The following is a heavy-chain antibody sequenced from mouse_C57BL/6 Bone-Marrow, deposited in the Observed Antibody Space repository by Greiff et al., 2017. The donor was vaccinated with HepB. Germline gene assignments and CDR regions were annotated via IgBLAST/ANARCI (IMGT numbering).Heavy chain of an antibody. V-gene: IGHV5-4*03. CDR2: ISDGGSYT. J-gene: IGHJ2*01. CDR1: GFTFSSYA. Sequence: EVMLVESGGGLVKPGGSLKLSCAASGFTFSSYAMSWVRQTPEKRLEWVATISDGGSYTYYPDNVKGRFTISRDNAKNNLYLQMSHLKSEDTAMYYCSRGADYYGNYGYWGQGTTLTVSS. D-gene: IGHD2-1*01. CDR3: SRGADYYGNYGY.